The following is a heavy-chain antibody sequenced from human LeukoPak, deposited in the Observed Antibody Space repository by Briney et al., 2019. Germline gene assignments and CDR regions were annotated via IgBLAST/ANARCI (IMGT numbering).Heavy chain of an antibody. D-gene: IGHD3-10*01. CDR1: GYSISSGYY. CDR2: IYHSGST. V-gene: IGHV4-38-2*02. Sequence: SETLSLTCAVSGYSISSGYYWGWIRQPPGKGLEWIGSIYHSGSTYYNPSLKSRVTISVDTSKNQFSLKLSSVTAADTAVYYCARDLAYYYGSGSYYSYYHYGMDVWGKGTTVTVSS. CDR3: ARDLAYYYGSGSYYSYYHYGMDV. J-gene: IGHJ6*04.